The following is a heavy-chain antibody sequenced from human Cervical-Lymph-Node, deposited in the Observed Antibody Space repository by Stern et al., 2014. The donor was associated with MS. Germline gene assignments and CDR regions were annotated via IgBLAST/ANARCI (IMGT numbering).Heavy chain of an antibody. CDR3: ARANYDFWSGNSSFQRYYYGMDV. D-gene: IGHD3-3*01. Sequence: VQLVQSGGGLVQPGGSLRLSCAASGFTFSSYSMNWVRQAPGKGLEWISYISHSRSTIYYADSVKGRFTISRDNAKNSLYLQMNSLRDEDTAVYYCARANYDFWSGNSSFQRYYYGMDVWGQGTTVTVSS. V-gene: IGHV3-48*02. CDR1: GFTFSSYS. CDR2: ISHSRSTI. J-gene: IGHJ6*02.